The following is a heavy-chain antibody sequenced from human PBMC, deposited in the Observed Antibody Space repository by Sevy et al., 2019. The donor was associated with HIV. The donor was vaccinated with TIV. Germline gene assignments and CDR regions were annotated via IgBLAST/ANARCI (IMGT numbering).Heavy chain of an antibody. Sequence: GGSLRLSCGASGFTFSSYAMSWVRQAPGKGLEWVSVISGSGDSTYYVDSVKGRFTISRDNSKNTLYLQMNSLRAEDTAVYYCAKEGWGYHGSGSSDYWGQGALVTVSS. CDR1: GFTFSSYA. CDR2: ISGSGDST. CDR3: AKEGWGYHGSGSSDY. D-gene: IGHD3-10*01. J-gene: IGHJ4*02. V-gene: IGHV3-23*01.